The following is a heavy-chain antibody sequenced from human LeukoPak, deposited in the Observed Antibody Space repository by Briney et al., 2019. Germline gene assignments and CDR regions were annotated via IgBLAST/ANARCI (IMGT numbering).Heavy chain of an antibody. CDR3: ARDCSGGSCYSPPLDY. CDR2: INPSGGST. D-gene: IGHD2-15*01. V-gene: IGHV1-46*01. J-gene: IGHJ4*02. Sequence: GASVKVSCKASGYIFTSYGISWVRQAPGQGLEWMGIINPSGGSTSYAQKFQGRVTMTRDTSTSTVYMELSSLRSEDTAVYYCARDCSGGSCYSPPLDYWGQGTLVTVSS. CDR1: GYIFTSYG.